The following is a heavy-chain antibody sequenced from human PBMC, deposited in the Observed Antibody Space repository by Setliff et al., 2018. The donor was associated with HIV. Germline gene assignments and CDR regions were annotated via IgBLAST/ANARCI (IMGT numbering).Heavy chain of an antibody. CDR2: IYYSGSA. D-gene: IGHD6-13*01. CDR3: ARTSILYSSSWYVSKNWFDP. Sequence: KTSETLSLTCTVSGGSISSSNYCWGWIRQPPGKGLEWIGSIYYSGSAYYNPSLKSRVTISVDTSKNQFSLKLTSVTAADTAVYYCARTSILYSSSWYVSKNWFDPWGQGTLVTVSS. J-gene: IGHJ5*02. V-gene: IGHV4-39*07. CDR1: GGSISSSNYC.